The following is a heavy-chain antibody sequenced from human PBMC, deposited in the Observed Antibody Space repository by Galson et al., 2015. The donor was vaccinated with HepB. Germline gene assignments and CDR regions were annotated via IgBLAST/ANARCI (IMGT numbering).Heavy chain of an antibody. CDR3: AKDGAFRYCSSTSCYPDAFDI. J-gene: IGHJ3*02. CDR2: ISGSGGST. V-gene: IGHV3-23*01. CDR1: GFTFSSYA. Sequence: SLRLSCAASGFTFSSYAMSWVRQAPGKGLEWVSAISGSGGSTYYADSVKGRFTISRDNSKNTLYLQMNSLRAEDTAVYYCAKDGAFRYCSSTSCYPDAFDIWGQGTMVTVSS. D-gene: IGHD2-2*01.